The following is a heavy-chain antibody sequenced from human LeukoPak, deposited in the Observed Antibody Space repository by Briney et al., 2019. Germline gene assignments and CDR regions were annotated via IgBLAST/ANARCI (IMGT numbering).Heavy chain of an antibody. V-gene: IGHV3-72*01. D-gene: IGHD3-3*01. CDR2: TRNKANSYTT. CDR3: ASTYDFWSGYDYYYYMDV. CDR1: GFTFSDHY. Sequence: GGSLRLSCAASGFTFSDHYMDWVRQAPGKGLEWVGRTRNKANSYTTEYAASVKGRFTISRDDAKYSLYLQMNSLRAEDTAVYYCASTYDFWSGYDYYYYMDVWGKGTSVTVSS. J-gene: IGHJ6*03.